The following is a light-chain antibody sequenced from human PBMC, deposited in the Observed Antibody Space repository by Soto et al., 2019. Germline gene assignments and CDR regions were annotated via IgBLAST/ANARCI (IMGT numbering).Light chain of an antibody. V-gene: IGKV3-15*01. CDR1: QSISRN. Sequence: EIVMTKSPATLSVSPGERATLSCRASQSISRNLAWYQQKPGQAPSLLIYGASTRATGIPARFSGSGSGTEFTLTISSLQSEDFAVCYCQQFNTWPPVTFGGGTKGEIK. CDR3: QQFNTWPPVT. J-gene: IGKJ4*01. CDR2: GAS.